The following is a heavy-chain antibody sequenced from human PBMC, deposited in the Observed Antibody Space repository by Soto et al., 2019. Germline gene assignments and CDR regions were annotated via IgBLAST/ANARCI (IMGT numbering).Heavy chain of an antibody. CDR1: GFTFSSYE. D-gene: IGHD3-10*01. CDR3: ARGQYYGSGSYYGMDV. CDR2: ISSSGSTI. Sequence: GGSLRLSCAASGFTFSSYEMNWVRQAPGKGLEWVSYISSSGSTIYYADSVKGRFTISRDNAKNSLYLQMNSLRAEDTAVYYCARGQYYGSGSYYGMDVWGQGTTVTVSS. J-gene: IGHJ6*02. V-gene: IGHV3-48*03.